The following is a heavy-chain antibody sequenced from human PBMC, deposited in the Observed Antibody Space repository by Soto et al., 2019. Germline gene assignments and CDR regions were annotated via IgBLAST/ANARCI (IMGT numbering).Heavy chain of an antibody. J-gene: IGHJ6*02. Sequence: GASVKVSCKASSYTFTSYGISWVRQAPGQGLEWMGWISAYNGNTNYAQKLQGRVTMTTDTSTSTAYMELRSLRSDDTAVYYCARGTGYLAAAGPDYYYYGMDVWGQGTTVTVSS. CDR1: SYTFTSYG. CDR2: ISAYNGNT. D-gene: IGHD6-13*01. V-gene: IGHV1-18*01. CDR3: ARGTGYLAAAGPDYYYYGMDV.